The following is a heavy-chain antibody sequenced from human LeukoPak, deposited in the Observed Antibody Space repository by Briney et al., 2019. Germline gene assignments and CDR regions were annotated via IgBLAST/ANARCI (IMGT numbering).Heavy chain of an antibody. CDR1: GYTFTGYY. D-gene: IGHD6-6*01. Sequence: ASVKVSCKASGYTFTGYYMHWVRQAPGQGLEWMGWINPNSGGTNYAQKSQGRVTMTRDTSISTAYMELSRLRSDDTAVYYCARGGISSIAARPLDYWGQGTLVTVSS. J-gene: IGHJ4*02. V-gene: IGHV1-2*02. CDR3: ARGGISSIAARPLDY. CDR2: INPNSGGT.